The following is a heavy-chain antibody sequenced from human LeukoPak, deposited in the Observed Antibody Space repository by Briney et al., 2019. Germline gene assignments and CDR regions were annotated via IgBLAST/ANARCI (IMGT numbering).Heavy chain of an antibody. Sequence: ASVKVSCKVSGYTLTEISMYWVRQAPGKGLEWMGRFDPENGETLYAQKFQGRVTMTEDTSTDTAYMELSSLRSEDTAVYLCARGPIGAPDYYFDYWGQGTLVTVSS. CDR2: FDPENGET. D-gene: IGHD3-10*01. V-gene: IGHV1-24*01. CDR3: ARGPIGAPDYYFDY. J-gene: IGHJ4*02. CDR1: GYTLTEIS.